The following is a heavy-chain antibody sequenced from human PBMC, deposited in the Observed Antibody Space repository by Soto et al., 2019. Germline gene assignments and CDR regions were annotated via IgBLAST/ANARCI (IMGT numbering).Heavy chain of an antibody. CDR1: GFTFSSYA. Sequence: VGSLRLSCAASGFTFSSYAMSWVRQAPGKGLEWVSAISGSGGSTYYADSVKGRFTISRDNSKNTLYLQMNSLRAEDTAVYYCAKVGFGELLSGYWGQGTLVTVSS. D-gene: IGHD3-10*01. CDR3: AKVGFGELLSGY. V-gene: IGHV3-23*01. CDR2: ISGSGGST. J-gene: IGHJ4*02.